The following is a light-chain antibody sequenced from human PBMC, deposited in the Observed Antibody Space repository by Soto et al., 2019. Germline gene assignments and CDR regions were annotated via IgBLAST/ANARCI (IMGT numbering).Light chain of an antibody. CDR2: DVI. V-gene: IGLV2-11*01. Sequence: QSVLTQPRSVSGSPGQSVTVSCSGTSSDVGGYDYVAWYQQYPGKAPKLMIYDVIKRPSGVPDRFSGSKSGNTASLTISGLQAEDEADYYCCSYAGSYTFVFGTGTTVTVL. J-gene: IGLJ1*01. CDR1: SSDVGGYDY. CDR3: CSYAGSYTFV.